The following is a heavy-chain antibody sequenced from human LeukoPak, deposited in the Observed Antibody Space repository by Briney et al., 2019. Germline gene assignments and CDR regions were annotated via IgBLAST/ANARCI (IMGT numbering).Heavy chain of an antibody. CDR2: IIPIFGTA. D-gene: IGHD2-15*01. J-gene: IGHJ4*02. Sequence: SVKVSCKASGGTFSSYAISWVRQAPGQGLEWMGRIIPIFGTANYAQKFQGRVTITTDESTSTAYMELSSLRSKDTAVYYCARLNLDSGGSWYYFDYWGQGTLVTVSS. CDR1: GGTFSSYA. CDR3: ARLNLDSGGSWYYFDY. V-gene: IGHV1-69*05.